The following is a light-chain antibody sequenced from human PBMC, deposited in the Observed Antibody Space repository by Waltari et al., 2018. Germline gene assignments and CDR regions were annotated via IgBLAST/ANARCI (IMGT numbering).Light chain of an antibody. J-gene: IGLJ2*01. V-gene: IGLV3-25*03. CDR2: KDT. CDR1: ALSTKY. CDR3: QSVDSSDTSVV. Sequence: SYELTQPPSVSVSPGQTATIPCSGAALSTKYAYWYQQKPGQAPFLIIYKDTERPSGIPERVSGSSSGTTVTLTIRGVQAEDEADYYCQSVDSSDTSVVFGGGTKLTVL.